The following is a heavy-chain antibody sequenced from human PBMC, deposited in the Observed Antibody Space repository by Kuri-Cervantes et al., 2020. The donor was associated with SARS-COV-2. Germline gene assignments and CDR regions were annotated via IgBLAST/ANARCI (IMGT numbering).Heavy chain of an antibody. CDR1: GFTFSSYS. CDR3: ASPKFCGGGTCNPLLTH. D-gene: IGHD2-15*01. CDR2: ISSSSSYI. V-gene: IGHV3-21*01. Sequence: GGSLRLSCAASGFTFSSYSMNWVRQAPGKGLEWVSSISSSSSYIYYADSVKGRFTVSRDNAKSSLYLQMNSLRVEDTAVYYCASPKFCGGGTCNPLLTHWGRGTLVTVSS. J-gene: IGHJ4*02.